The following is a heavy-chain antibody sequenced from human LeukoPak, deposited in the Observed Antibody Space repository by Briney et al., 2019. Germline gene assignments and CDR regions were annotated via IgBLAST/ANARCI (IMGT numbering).Heavy chain of an antibody. CDR1: GFTFSSYW. CDR3: ARVNEFWSGYSNWFDP. J-gene: IGHJ5*02. V-gene: IGHV3-74*01. D-gene: IGHD3-3*01. CDR2: INSDGSST. Sequence: GGSLRLSCAASGFTFSSYWMHWVRQAPGKGLVWVSRINSDGSSTSYADSVKGRFTISRDNAKNTLYLQMNSLRAEDTAVYYCARVNEFWSGYSNWFDPWGQGTLVTVSS.